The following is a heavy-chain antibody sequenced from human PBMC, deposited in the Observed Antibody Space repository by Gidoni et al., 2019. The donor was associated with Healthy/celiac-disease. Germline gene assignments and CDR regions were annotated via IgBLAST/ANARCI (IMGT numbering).Heavy chain of an antibody. J-gene: IGHJ6*02. CDR3: AKDILQRTAYSSGSPSGYYYYGMDV. Sequence: EVQLVESGGGLVQPGRSLRLSCAASGFTFDDYAMHWVRQAPGKGLEWVSGISWNSGSIGYADSVKGRFTISRDNAKNSLYLQMNSLRAEDTALYYCAKDILQRTAYSSGSPSGYYYYGMDVWGQGTTVTVSS. CDR2: ISWNSGSI. D-gene: IGHD6-19*01. CDR1: GFTFDDYA. V-gene: IGHV3-9*01.